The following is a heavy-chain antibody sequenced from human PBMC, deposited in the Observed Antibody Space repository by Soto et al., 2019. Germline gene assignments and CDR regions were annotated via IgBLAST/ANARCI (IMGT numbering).Heavy chain of an antibody. CDR1: GGSFSGYY. V-gene: IGHV4-34*01. CDR3: ERGAPALVGPLRY. D-gene: IGHD2-2*01. J-gene: IGHJ4*02. Sequence: QVQLQQWGAGLLKPSETLSLTCAVSGGSFSGYYWSWIRKPPGKGLEWIGEINHSGSTNYNPSLKSRVTLSVDTSKHQFSLKLSSGTAADTAVYYCERGAPALVGPLRYWGQGTLVNVSS. CDR2: INHSGST.